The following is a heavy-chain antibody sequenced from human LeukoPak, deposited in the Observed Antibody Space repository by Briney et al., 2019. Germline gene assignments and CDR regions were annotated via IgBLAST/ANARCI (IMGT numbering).Heavy chain of an antibody. Sequence: SETLSLTCTVSGGSISSSSYYWGWIRQPPGKGLEWIGSIYYSGSTYYNPSLESRVTISVDTSKNQFSLKLSSVTAADTAVYYCARHRYDFWSGYYNYWGQGTLVTVSS. CDR1: GGSISSSSYY. CDR3: ARHRYDFWSGYYNY. D-gene: IGHD3-3*01. CDR2: IYYSGST. J-gene: IGHJ4*02. V-gene: IGHV4-39*01.